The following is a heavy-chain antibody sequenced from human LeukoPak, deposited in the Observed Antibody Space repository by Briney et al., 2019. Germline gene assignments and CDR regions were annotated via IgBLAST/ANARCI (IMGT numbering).Heavy chain of an antibody. CDR3: ARVLGSGSYYNKQPFDY. Sequence: SETLSLTCTVSGGSISSSSYYWGWIRQPPGKGLEWIGSIYYSGSTYCNPSLKSRVTISVDTSKNQFSLKLSSVTAADTAVYYCARVLGSGSYYNKQPFDYWGQGTLVTVSS. V-gene: IGHV4-39*07. J-gene: IGHJ4*02. CDR1: GGSISSSSYY. CDR2: IYYSGST. D-gene: IGHD3-10*01.